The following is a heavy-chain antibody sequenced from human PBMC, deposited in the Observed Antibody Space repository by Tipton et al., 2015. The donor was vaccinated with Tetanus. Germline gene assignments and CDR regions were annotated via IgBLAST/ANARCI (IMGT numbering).Heavy chain of an antibody. CDR2: INPNGGGT. CDR1: GYTLIDYF. CDR3: ARGNRGSSWYL. D-gene: IGHD6-13*01. Sequence: QSGAEVRKPGASVKVSCKASGYTLIDYFIHWIRQSPGQGLEWVGWINPNGGGTRYAQNLRGRVTMTRDTSISTVYLELDNLTYDDTAVYYCARGNRGSSWYLWGQGTLVTVSS. J-gene: IGHJ4*02. V-gene: IGHV1-2*02.